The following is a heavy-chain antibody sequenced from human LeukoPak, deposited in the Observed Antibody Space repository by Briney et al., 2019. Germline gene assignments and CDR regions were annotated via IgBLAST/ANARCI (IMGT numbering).Heavy chain of an antibody. CDR2: IYYSGST. V-gene: IGHV4-59*08. CDR3: ARQAPPYYYDSSGCFDY. D-gene: IGHD3-22*01. CDR1: GGSISSYY. Sequence: PSETLSLTCTVSGGSISSYYWSWIRQPPGKGLEGMGYIYYSGSTNYNPSLKSRVTISVDTSKNQFSLKLSSVTAADTAVYYCARQAPPYYYDSSGCFDYWGQGTLVTVSS. J-gene: IGHJ4*02.